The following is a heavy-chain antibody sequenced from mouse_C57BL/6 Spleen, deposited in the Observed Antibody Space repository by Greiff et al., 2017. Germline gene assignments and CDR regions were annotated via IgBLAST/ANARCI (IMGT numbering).Heavy chain of an antibody. Sequence: VQLQQSGAELVMPGASVKLSCKASGYTFTSYWMHWVKQRPGQGLEWIGEIDPSDSYTNYNQKFKGKSTLTVDTSSSTAYMELHSLTSEDSAVYFCAREGVYDYDGRDYWGQGTSVTVSS. CDR1: GYTFTSYW. J-gene: IGHJ4*01. CDR2: IDPSDSYT. D-gene: IGHD1-1*01. CDR3: AREGVYDYDGRDY. V-gene: IGHV1-69*01.